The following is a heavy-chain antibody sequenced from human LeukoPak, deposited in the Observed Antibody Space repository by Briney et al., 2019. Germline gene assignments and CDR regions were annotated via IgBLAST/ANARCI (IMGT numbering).Heavy chain of an antibody. CDR1: GGSISSYY. CDR2: IYYSGST. V-gene: IGHV4-59*01. CDR3: ARVSPSSGWDIDY. Sequence: SETLSLTCTVSGGSISSYYWSWIRQPPGKGLEWIGYIYYSGSTNYNPSLKSRVTISVDTSKNQFSPKLSSVTAADTAVYYCARVSPSSGWDIDYWGQGTLVTVSS. J-gene: IGHJ4*02. D-gene: IGHD6-19*01.